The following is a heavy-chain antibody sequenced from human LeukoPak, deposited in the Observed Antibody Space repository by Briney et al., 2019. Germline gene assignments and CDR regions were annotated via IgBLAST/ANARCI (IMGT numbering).Heavy chain of an antibody. CDR1: GFTFSSYG. CDR2: ISYDGSNK. Sequence: GRSLRLSCAASGFTFSSYGMHWVRQAPGKGLERVAVISYDGSNKYYADSVKGRFTISRDNSKNTLYLQMNSLRAEDTAVYYCAKAFGDVYDYVWGSYRFDAFDIWGQGTMVTVSS. D-gene: IGHD3-16*02. J-gene: IGHJ3*02. V-gene: IGHV3-30*18. CDR3: AKAFGDVYDYVWGSYRFDAFDI.